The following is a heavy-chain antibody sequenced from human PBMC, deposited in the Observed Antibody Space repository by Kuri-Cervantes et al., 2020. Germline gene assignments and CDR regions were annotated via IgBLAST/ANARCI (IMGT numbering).Heavy chain of an antibody. CDR3: ARAGTMVQTRMDV. V-gene: IGHV3-48*04. CDR2: ISSSSSTI. D-gene: IGHD3-10*01. CDR1: GFTFSSYS. Sequence: GGSLRLSCAASGFTFSSYSMNWVRQAPGKGLEWVSYISSSSSTIYYADSVKGRFTISRDNAKNSLYLQMNSLRAEDTAVYYCARAGTMVQTRMDVWGQGTTVTVSS. J-gene: IGHJ6*02.